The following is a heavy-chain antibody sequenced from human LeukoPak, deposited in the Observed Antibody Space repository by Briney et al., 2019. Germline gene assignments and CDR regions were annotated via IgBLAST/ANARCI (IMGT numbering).Heavy chain of an antibody. Sequence: TGGSLRLSCAASGFTFSDHAMSWVRLAPGKGLEWVANIKQDGSESYYVDSVKGRFIFSRDNAKNSLYLQINSLRAEDTAVYYCARLGEKADFDYWGQGTLVTVSS. CDR3: ARLGEKADFDY. J-gene: IGHJ4*02. CDR1: GFTFSDHA. CDR2: IKQDGSES. D-gene: IGHD3-16*01. V-gene: IGHV3-7*01.